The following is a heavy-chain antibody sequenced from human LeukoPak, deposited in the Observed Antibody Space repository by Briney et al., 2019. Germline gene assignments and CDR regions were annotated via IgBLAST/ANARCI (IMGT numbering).Heavy chain of an antibody. CDR1: GFTFRSYA. J-gene: IGHJ4*02. V-gene: IGHV3-23*01. CDR3: ARGDGVYVY. CDR2: VSNNGGNT. Sequence: GGSLRLSCAASGFTFRSYAMSWVRQAPGKGLEWVSTVSNNGGNTYYADSVKGRFTISRDNSKNTVYLQMNSLRVEDTAVYYCARGDGVYVYWGQGTLVTVSS. D-gene: IGHD5/OR15-5a*01.